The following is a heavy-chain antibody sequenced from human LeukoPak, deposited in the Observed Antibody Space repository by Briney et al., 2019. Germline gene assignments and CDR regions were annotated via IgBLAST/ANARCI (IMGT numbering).Heavy chain of an antibody. CDR3: ARGNVVTVNYFDY. J-gene: IGHJ4*02. V-gene: IGHV4-34*01. CDR1: GGSFSGYY. D-gene: IGHD2-21*02. Sequence: SETLSLTCAVYGGSFSGYYWSWIRQPPGKGLEWIGEINHSGSTNYNPSLKSRVTISVDTSKNQFSLKLSAVTPANTAVYYCARGNVVTVNYFDYWGQGTLVTVSS. CDR2: INHSGST.